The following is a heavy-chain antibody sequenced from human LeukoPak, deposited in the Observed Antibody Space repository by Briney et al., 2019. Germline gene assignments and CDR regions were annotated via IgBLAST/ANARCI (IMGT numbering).Heavy chain of an antibody. V-gene: IGHV1-2*02. D-gene: IGHD3-16*01. CDR2: INPNSGGT. CDR1: GCTFTGYY. J-gene: IGHJ4*02. CDR3: AREWGSGYYFDY. Sequence: ASVKVSCKAAGCTFTGYYMHGVRQAPGRGRTWMGWINPNSGGTNYAQKFQGRVTMTRDTSISTAYMELSRLRSDDTAVYYCAREWGSGYYFDYWGQGTPVTVSS.